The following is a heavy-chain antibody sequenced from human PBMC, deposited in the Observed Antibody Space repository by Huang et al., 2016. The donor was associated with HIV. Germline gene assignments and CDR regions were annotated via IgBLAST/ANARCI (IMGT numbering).Heavy chain of an antibody. CDR1: GYTFTSYD. V-gene: IGHV1-8*01. D-gene: IGHD3-22*01. CDR2: MNPNRGNT. CDR3: ARGLYYYDSSGYTHDAFDI. J-gene: IGHJ3*02. Sequence: QVQLVQSGAEVKKPGASVKVSCKASGYTFTSYDINWVRQATGQGLEWRGWMNPNRGNTGYAQKFQGRVTMTRNTSISTAYMELSSLRSEDTAVYYCARGLYYYDSSGYTHDAFDIWGQGTMVTVSS.